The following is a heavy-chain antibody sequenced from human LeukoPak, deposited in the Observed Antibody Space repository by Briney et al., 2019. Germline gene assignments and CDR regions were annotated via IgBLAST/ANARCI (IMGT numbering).Heavy chain of an antibody. Sequence: GGSLRLSCAASGFSFSSYGMHWVRQAPGKGLEWVAVISYDGSNKYYADSVKGRFTISRDNSKNMLYLQMNSLRAEDTAVYYCAKEAVRGYFVGVGPTYYFDYWGQGTLVTVSS. V-gene: IGHV3-30*18. CDR3: AKEAVRGYFVGVGPTYYFDY. J-gene: IGHJ4*02. CDR2: ISYDGSNK. D-gene: IGHD3-9*01. CDR1: GFSFSSYG.